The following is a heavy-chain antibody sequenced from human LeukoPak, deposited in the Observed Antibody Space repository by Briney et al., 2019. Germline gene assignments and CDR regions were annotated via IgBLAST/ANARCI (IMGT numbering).Heavy chain of an antibody. J-gene: IGHJ6*03. CDR2: ISSSSSTI. Sequence: GGSLRLSCAASGFTFSSYSMNWVRQAPGKGLEWVSYISSSSSTIYYADSVKGRFTISRDNAKNSLYLQMNSLRAEDTAVYYCARDVTVVYYYYYMDVWGKGTTVTVSS. D-gene: IGHD4-23*01. CDR1: GFTFSSYS. CDR3: ARDVTVVYYYYYMDV. V-gene: IGHV3-48*01.